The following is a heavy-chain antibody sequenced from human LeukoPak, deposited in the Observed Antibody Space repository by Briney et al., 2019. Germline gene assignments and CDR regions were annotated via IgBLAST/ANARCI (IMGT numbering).Heavy chain of an antibody. D-gene: IGHD3-22*01. CDR3: ARGPYDSSGYSDY. J-gene: IGHJ4*02. Sequence: VASVKVSCKPSGYTFTGYYIHWVRQAPGQGLEWMGWINPNSGGRNYAQKFQDRVTMTRDTSTSTVYMELSRLKSDDTAVYYCARGPYDSSGYSDYWGQGTLVTVSS. CDR2: INPNSGGR. V-gene: IGHV1-2*02. CDR1: GYTFTGYY.